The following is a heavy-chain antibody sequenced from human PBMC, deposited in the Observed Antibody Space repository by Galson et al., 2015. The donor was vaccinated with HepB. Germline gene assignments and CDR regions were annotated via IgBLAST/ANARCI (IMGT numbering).Heavy chain of an antibody. CDR3: VKDILEKGYTDGPYYFDY. CDR2: ISFNSGNK. CDR1: GFTFASYA. Sequence: SVRLSCAASGFTFASYAMHWVRQAPGQGLEWVSGISFNSGNKSYADSVQGRFTISRDNAKNALYLQMFGLRVDDTALYYCVKDILEKGYTDGPYYFDYWGQGTLVIVSS. D-gene: IGHD5-18*01. V-gene: IGHV3-9*01. J-gene: IGHJ4*02.